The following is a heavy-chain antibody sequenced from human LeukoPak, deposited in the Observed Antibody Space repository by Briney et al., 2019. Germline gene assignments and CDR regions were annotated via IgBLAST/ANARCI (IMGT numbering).Heavy chain of an antibody. CDR1: GFSLEDYA. CDR2: ISWDSGNQ. D-gene: IGHD3-9*01. CDR3: VKDMGFDLLKDAFHV. Sequence: GRPLRLSCVGSGFSLEDYAMHWVRQVPGKGLEWVSSISWDSGNQAYTDSVKGRFTISRDNGKNSLYLQMNSLRPEDTAFYYCVKDMGFDLLKDAFHVWGQGTLVTVSS. V-gene: IGHV3-9*01. J-gene: IGHJ3*01.